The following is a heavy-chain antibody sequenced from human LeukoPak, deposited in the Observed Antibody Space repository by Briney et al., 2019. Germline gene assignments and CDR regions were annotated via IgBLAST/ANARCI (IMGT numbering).Heavy chain of an antibody. CDR2: IYTSGST. CDR1: GGSLSRNS. Sequence: PSETLSLTCAVSGGSLSRNSWSWIRQPAGKGLEWIGRIYTSGSTIYNPSLKSRVTMSVDTSKNQFSLKLSSVTAADTAVYYCARVSGGYDYLTYFDYWGQGTLVTVSS. V-gene: IGHV4-4*07. J-gene: IGHJ4*02. D-gene: IGHD5-12*01. CDR3: ARVSGGYDYLTYFDY.